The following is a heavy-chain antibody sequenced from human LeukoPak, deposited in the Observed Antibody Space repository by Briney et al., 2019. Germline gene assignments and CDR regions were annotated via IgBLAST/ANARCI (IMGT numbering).Heavy chain of an antibody. J-gene: IGHJ4*02. CDR1: GYTFTSYA. CDR3: ARGHPDSSGWYVYFDY. V-gene: IGHV7-4-1*02. Sequence: GASVKVSCKASGYTFTSYAMNWVRQAPGQGLEWMGWINTNTGNPTYAQGFTGRFVFSLDTSVSTAYPQISSLKAEDTAVYYCARGHPDSSGWYVYFDYWGQGTLVTVSS. CDR2: INTNTGNP. D-gene: IGHD6-19*01.